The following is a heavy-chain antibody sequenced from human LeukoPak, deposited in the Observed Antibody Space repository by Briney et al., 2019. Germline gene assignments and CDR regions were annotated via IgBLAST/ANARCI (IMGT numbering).Heavy chain of an antibody. V-gene: IGHV1-69*05. CDR3: ARGRLSAAGTNDAFDI. Sequence: SVKVSCKASGGTFSSYGISWVRQAPGQGLEWMGGSIPIFGTANYAQKFQGRVTITTDESTSTAYMELSSLRSEDTAVYYCARGRLSAAGTNDAFDIWGQGTMVTVSS. J-gene: IGHJ3*02. D-gene: IGHD6-13*01. CDR2: SIPIFGTA. CDR1: GGTFSSYG.